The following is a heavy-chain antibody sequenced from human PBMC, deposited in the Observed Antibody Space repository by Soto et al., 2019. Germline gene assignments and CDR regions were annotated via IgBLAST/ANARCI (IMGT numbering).Heavy chain of an antibody. D-gene: IGHD2-8*01. CDR2: ISSSGSTI. CDR1: GFTFSPYE. CDR3: VREAPCSNGVCQFDY. J-gene: IGHJ4*02. V-gene: IGHV3-48*03. Sequence: GGSLRLSCAASGFTFSPYEMSWVRQAPGKGLGWISYISSSGSTIHYADSVKGRFSISRDNAKKSLFLQMNSLRAEDTAVYYCVREAPCSNGVCQFDYWGRGTLVTVSS.